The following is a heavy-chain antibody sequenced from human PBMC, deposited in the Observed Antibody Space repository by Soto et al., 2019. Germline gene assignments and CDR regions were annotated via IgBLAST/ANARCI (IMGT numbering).Heavy chain of an antibody. CDR2: IFSNDEK. CDR1: GFSLSNARMG. CDR3: LLILIWSGHYIYYYYGRDV. D-gene: IGHD3-3*01. J-gene: IGHJ6*02. Sequence: SGPTLVNPTETLTLTCTVSGFSLSNARMGVSWIRQPPGKALEWLAHIFSNDEKSYSTSLKSRLTISKDTSKSQVVLTMTNMDPVDTATYYCLLILIWSGHYIYYYYGRDVWGLG. V-gene: IGHV2-26*01.